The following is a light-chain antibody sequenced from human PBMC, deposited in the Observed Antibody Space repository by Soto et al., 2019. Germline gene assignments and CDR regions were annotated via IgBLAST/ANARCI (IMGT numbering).Light chain of an antibody. Sequence: QPVLTQPPSASGTPGQRVTISCSGSSSNIGSNFVYWYHQLPGTAPKLLIYSNNQRPSGVPERFSGSKSGTSASLAISGLRSEDEADYYCAAWDDSLSGPVFGGGTKLTVL. V-gene: IGLV1-47*02. CDR2: SNN. CDR3: AAWDDSLSGPV. J-gene: IGLJ3*02. CDR1: SSNIGSNF.